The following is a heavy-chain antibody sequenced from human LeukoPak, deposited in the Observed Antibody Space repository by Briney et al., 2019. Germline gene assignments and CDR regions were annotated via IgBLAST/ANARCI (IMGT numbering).Heavy chain of an antibody. V-gene: IGHV1-2*02. Sequence: ASVKVSCKASGYTFTGYYMHWVRQAPGQGLEWMGWINPNSGGTNYAQKFQGRVTMTRDTSISTAYMELSRLRSDDTAVYYCARDTTMIVVWKTSNYGMDVWGQGTTVTVSS. J-gene: IGHJ6*02. CDR1: GYTFTGYY. CDR2: INPNSGGT. CDR3: ARDTTMIVVWKTSNYGMDV. D-gene: IGHD3-22*01.